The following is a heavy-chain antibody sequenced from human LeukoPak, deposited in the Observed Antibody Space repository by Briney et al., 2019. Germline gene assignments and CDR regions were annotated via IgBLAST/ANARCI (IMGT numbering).Heavy chain of an antibody. J-gene: IGHJ5*02. CDR3: ARGTAAATYTGFDP. D-gene: IGHD6-13*01. CDR2: ISAYNGNT. Sequence: RASVKVSCEACGYTFTSYGISCVRQAPGQACERMVWISAYNGNTHYAQKLQGRVTMTTDTSTSTAYMELSSLRSDDTAVYYCARGTAAATYTGFDPWGQGTLVTVSS. CDR1: GYTFTSYG. V-gene: IGHV1-18*04.